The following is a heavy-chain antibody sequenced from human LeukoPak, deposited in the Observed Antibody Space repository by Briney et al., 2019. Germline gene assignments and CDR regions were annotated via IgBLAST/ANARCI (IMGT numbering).Heavy chain of an antibody. D-gene: IGHD3-3*01. J-gene: IGHJ5*02. CDR3: AREAGYDFWSGEFDP. CDR1: GGSFSGYY. V-gene: IGHV4-34*01. CDR2: INHSGST. Sequence: PSETLSLTCAVYGGSFSGYYWSWIRQPPGKGLEWIGEINHSGSTNYNPSLKSRVTISVDTSKNQFSLKLSSVTAADTAVYYCAREAGYDFWSGEFDPWGQGTLVTVSS.